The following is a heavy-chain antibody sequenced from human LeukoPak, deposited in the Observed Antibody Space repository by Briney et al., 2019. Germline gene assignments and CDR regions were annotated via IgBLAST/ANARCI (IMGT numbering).Heavy chain of an antibody. Sequence: LPGGSLRLPCAASGFTFSSYAMHWVRQAPGKGLEWVAVISYDGSNKYYADSVKGRFTISRDNSKNTLYLQMNSLRAEDTAVYYCARERGVYYDILTGPFDPWGQGTLVTVSS. V-gene: IGHV3-30-3*01. J-gene: IGHJ5*02. CDR1: GFTFSSYA. CDR3: ARERGVYYDILTGPFDP. D-gene: IGHD3-9*01. CDR2: ISYDGSNK.